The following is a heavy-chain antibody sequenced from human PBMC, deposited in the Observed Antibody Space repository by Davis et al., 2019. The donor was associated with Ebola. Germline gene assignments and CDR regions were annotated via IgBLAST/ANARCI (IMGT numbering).Heavy chain of an antibody. V-gene: IGHV3-23*01. Sequence: GGSLRLSCAASGFTFSSYAMSWVRQAPGKGLEWVSAISGSGGSTYYADSVKGRFTISRDNSKNTLYLQMNSLRAEDTAVYYCAKATGVLRYFDWLLIDYWGQGTLVTVSS. CDR2: ISGSGGST. J-gene: IGHJ4*02. CDR1: GFTFSSYA. D-gene: IGHD3-9*01. CDR3: AKATGVLRYFDWLLIDY.